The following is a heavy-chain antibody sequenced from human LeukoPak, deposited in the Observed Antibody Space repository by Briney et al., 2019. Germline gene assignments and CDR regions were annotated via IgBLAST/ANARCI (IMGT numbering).Heavy chain of an antibody. CDR2: ISGRGDKT. CDR3: AKKEGSGYYFRKSSFDY. Sequence: PGGSLRLSCAASGFTFSSCAISWVRQAPGKGPEWVSAISGRGDKTFYADSVKGRFTISRDSSRNTVHLQMNSLRAEDTAVYYCAKKEGSGYYFRKSSFDYWGQGTLVTVSS. D-gene: IGHD3-22*01. J-gene: IGHJ4*02. V-gene: IGHV3-23*01. CDR1: GFTFSSCA.